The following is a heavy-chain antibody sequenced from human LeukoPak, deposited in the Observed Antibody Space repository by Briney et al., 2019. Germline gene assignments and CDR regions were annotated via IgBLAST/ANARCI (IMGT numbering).Heavy chain of an antibody. CDR1: GFTFSSYE. D-gene: IGHD6-13*01. CDR3: AKVRAGIAAGGY. CDR2: ISSSGSTI. Sequence: GGSLRLSCAASGFTFSSYEMNWVRQAPGKGLEWVSYISSSGSTIYYADSVKGRFTISRDNSKNTLYLQMNSLRAEDTAVYYCAKVRAGIAAGGYWGQGTLVTVSS. V-gene: IGHV3-48*03. J-gene: IGHJ4*02.